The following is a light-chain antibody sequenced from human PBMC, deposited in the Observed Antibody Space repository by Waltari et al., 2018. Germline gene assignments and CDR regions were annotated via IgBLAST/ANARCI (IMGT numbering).Light chain of an antibody. CDR2: RAS. V-gene: IGKV1-5*03. J-gene: IGKJ4*01. Sequence: DIQLPQSPSTLSASVGDRVTITCRASQSIYSWLAWYQQKPEKAPKLLIYRASSLESGVPSRFSGSGSGTEFTLTISSLQPDDLATYYCQQYNSYSPVTFGGGTKVEIK. CDR3: QQYNSYSPVT. CDR1: QSIYSW.